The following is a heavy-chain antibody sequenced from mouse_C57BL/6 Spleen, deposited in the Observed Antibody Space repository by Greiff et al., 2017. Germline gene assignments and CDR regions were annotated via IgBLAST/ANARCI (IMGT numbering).Heavy chain of an antibody. CDR1: GFTFSSYA. J-gene: IGHJ2*01. Sequence: EVKLMESGGGLVKPGGSLKLSCAASGFTFSSYAMSWVRQTPEKRLEWVATISDGGSYTYYPDNVKGRFTISRDNAKNNLYLQMSHLKSEDTAMYYCARDPYSNYGFPFDYWGQGTTLTVSS. V-gene: IGHV5-4*01. CDR2: ISDGGSYT. D-gene: IGHD2-5*01. CDR3: ARDPYSNYGFPFDY.